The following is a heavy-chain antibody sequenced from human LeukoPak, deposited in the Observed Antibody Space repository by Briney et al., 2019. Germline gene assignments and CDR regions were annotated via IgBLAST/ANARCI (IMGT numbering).Heavy chain of an antibody. CDR1: GFTFSGYW. Sequence: GGSLRLSCAPSGFTFSGYWMHWVRHAPRKGLVWVSRINSEGISTSYADSVKGRFTISRDNAKNTLYLQMNSLRAEDTAVYYCARGSSTSCYDWGQGTLVTVSS. J-gene: IGHJ4*02. D-gene: IGHD2-2*01. CDR2: INSEGIST. V-gene: IGHV3-74*01. CDR3: ARGSSTSCYD.